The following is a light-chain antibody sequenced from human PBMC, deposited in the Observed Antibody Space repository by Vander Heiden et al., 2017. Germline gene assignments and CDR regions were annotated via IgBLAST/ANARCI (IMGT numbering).Light chain of an antibody. V-gene: IGLV1-44*01. Sequence: QSVLTQPPSASGTPGQRVTTPCSGSSPNIGSNTVNWYQQLPGTAPKLLIYSNNQRPSGFPDRFSGSKSGTSASLAISGLQSEDEADYYCAAWDDSLNGPVFGGGTKLTVL. CDR1: SPNIGSNT. CDR2: SNN. CDR3: AAWDDSLNGPV. J-gene: IGLJ2*01.